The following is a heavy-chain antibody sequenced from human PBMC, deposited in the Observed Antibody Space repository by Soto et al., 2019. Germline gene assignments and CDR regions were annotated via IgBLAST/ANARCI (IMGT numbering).Heavy chain of an antibody. CDR1: GYNFSSYG. CDR3: ARDSGILTGYSKYYYYYGMDV. J-gene: IGHJ6*02. V-gene: IGHV1-2*04. D-gene: IGHD3-9*01. Sequence: ASVKVSCMASGYNFSSYGISWVRQAPGQGLEWMGWINPNSGGTNYAQKFQGWVTMTRDTSISTAYMELSRLRSDDTAVYYCARDSGILTGYSKYYYYYGMDVWGQGTTVTVSS. CDR2: INPNSGGT.